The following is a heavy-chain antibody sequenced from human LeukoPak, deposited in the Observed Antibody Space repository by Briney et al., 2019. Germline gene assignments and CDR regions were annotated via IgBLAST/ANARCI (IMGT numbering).Heavy chain of an antibody. D-gene: IGHD1-14*01. Sequence: GGSLRLSCAASGFIFTNYNLNWVRQAPGKGLEGISSISGGSTYIHYADSVRGRFTISRDNAKNSLYLQMNSLRAEDTAVYYCARDRKGRTFDYWGQGTLVTVSS. CDR2: ISGGSTYI. CDR1: GFIFTNYN. V-gene: IGHV3-21*01. CDR3: ARDRKGRTFDY. J-gene: IGHJ4*02.